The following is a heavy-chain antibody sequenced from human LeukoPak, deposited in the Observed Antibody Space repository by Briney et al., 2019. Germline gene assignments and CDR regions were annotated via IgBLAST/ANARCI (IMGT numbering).Heavy chain of an antibody. CDR2: ISWNSGSI. V-gene: IGHV3-9*01. CDR1: GFTFDDYA. Sequence: GRSLRLSCAASGFTFDDYAMHWVRQAPGKGLEWVSGISWNSGSIGYADSVKGRFTISRDNAKNSLYLQMNSLRAEDTALYYCAKGPSSSWYADAFDIWGQGTMVTVSS. CDR3: AKGPSSSWYADAFDI. J-gene: IGHJ3*02. D-gene: IGHD6-13*01.